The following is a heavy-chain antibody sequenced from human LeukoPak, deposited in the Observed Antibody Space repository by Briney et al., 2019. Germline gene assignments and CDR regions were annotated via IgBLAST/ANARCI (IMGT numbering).Heavy chain of an antibody. Sequence: ASVKVSCKASGYTFTSYGISWVRQAPGQGLEWMGWISAYNGNTNYAQKLQGRVTMTTDTSTSTAYMELRSLRSDDTAVYYCARASLSYSSGWYVAEDYWGQGTLVTVSS. J-gene: IGHJ4*02. CDR1: GYTFTSYG. CDR3: ARASLSYSSGWYVAEDY. CDR2: ISAYNGNT. D-gene: IGHD6-19*01. V-gene: IGHV1-18*01.